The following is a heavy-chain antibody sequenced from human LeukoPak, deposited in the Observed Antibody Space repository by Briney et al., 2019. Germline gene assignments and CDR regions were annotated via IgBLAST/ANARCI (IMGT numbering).Heavy chain of an antibody. CDR3: ARHGEYCAWSNDLLWYLDL. CDR2: IYYSGST. D-gene: IGHD2/OR15-2a*01. J-gene: IGHJ2*01. CDR1: GGSISSYY. V-gene: IGHV4-59*08. Sequence: SETLSLTCTVSGGSISSYYWSWIRQPPGKGLEWIGYIYYSGSTNYNPSLKSRVTISVDTSKSHFSLNLTSVTAADTAVYYCARHGEYCAWSNDLLWYLDLWGRGTLVTVSS.